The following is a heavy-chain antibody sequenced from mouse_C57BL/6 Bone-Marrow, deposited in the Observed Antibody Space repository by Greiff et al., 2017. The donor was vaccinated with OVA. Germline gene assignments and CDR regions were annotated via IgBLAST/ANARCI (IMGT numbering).Heavy chain of an antibody. D-gene: IGHD1-1*01. Sequence: EVQVGGSGGGLVKPGGSLKLSRAASGFTFSRYAISLVRQTPEKRLEWVATISDGGSYTYYPDNVKGRFTISRDNAKNNLYLQMSHLKSEDTAMYYCARYYGSSSHWYFDVWGTGTTVTVSS. V-gene: IGHV5-4*01. CDR3: ARYYGSSSHWYFDV. CDR2: ISDGGSYT. CDR1: GFTFSRYA. J-gene: IGHJ1*03.